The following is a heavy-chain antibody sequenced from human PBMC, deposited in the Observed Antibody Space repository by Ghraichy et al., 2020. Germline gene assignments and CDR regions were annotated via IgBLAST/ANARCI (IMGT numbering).Heavy chain of an antibody. D-gene: IGHD1-26*01. V-gene: IGHV6-1*01. CDR3: VRTSGSYGSLDY. CDR2: TYYRSKWSN. CDR1: GDSVSSNSAA. Sequence: QTLSLTCAISGDSVSSNSAAWIWIRQSPSRGLEWLGRTYYRSKWSNDYAVPVKSRMTINSDTSKNEFSLQLNSVTPDDTAVYYCVRTSGSYGSLDYWGQGTLVTVSS. J-gene: IGHJ4*02.